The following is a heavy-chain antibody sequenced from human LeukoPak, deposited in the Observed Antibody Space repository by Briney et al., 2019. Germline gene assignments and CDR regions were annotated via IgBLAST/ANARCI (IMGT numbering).Heavy chain of an antibody. D-gene: IGHD5-18*01. J-gene: IGHJ4*02. CDR3: AKDIAQGYTYGSIEQDY. V-gene: IGHV3-23*01. Sequence: PGGSLRLSCAASGLTFSNYAMSWVRQAPGKGLEWVSAISERGTGTYYADSVKGRFTISRDNSKNTLSLQMNSLRAEDTAVYYCAKDIAQGYTYGSIEQDYWGQGTLVTVSS. CDR1: GLTFSNYA. CDR2: ISERGTGT.